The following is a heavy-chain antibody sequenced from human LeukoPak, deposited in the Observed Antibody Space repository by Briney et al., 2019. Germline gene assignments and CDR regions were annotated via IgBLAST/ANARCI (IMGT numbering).Heavy chain of an antibody. J-gene: IGHJ5*02. D-gene: IGHD5-12*01. CDR1: GGSISSSSYY. V-gene: IGHV4-39*07. Sequence: SETLSLTCTVSGGSISSSSYYWGWIRQPPGKGLEWIGSIYYSGSTYYNPSLKSRVTISVDTSKNQFSLKLSSVTAADTAVYYCARDYNAGYGNWFDPWGQGTLVTVSS. CDR2: IYYSGST. CDR3: ARDYNAGYGNWFDP.